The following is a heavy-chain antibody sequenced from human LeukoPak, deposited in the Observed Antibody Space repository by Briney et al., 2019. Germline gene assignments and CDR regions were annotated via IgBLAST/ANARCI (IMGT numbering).Heavy chain of an antibody. CDR2: IYTSGST. J-gene: IGHJ4*02. Sequence: PSETPSLTCTVSGGSISSYYWSWIRQPAGKGLEWIGRIYTSGSTNYNPSLKSRVTMSVDTSKNQFSLKLSSVTAADTAVYYCARDLNYDSSGKNDYWGQGTLVTVSS. CDR3: ARDLNYDSSGKNDY. CDR1: GGSISSYY. D-gene: IGHD3-22*01. V-gene: IGHV4-4*07.